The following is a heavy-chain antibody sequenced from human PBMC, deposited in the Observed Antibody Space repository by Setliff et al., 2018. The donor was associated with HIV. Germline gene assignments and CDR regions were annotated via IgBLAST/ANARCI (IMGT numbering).Heavy chain of an antibody. CDR3: ARLGDSGYDFRGYFDY. Sequence: AETLSLTCTVSGGSVSDTSYYWGWIRQPPGKGLEWLANVYYSGGTYYNPSLNSRVTISVDTSRNQFSLKLTSVTAADTALYFCARLGDSGYDFRGYFDYWGQGKLVTVSS. CDR1: GGSVSDTSYY. CDR2: VYYSGGT. D-gene: IGHD5-12*01. J-gene: IGHJ4*02. V-gene: IGHV4-39*01.